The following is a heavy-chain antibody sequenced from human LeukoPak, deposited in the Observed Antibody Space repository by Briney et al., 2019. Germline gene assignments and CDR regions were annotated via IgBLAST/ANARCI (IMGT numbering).Heavy chain of an antibody. D-gene: IGHD3-10*01. CDR1: GGSFSGYY. Sequence: SETLSLTCAVYGGSFSGYYWSWIRQPPGKGLEWIGEINHSGSTNYNPSLKSRVTISVDTSKNQFSLKLSSVTAADTAVYYCARRAITMVRGVIIGYYYYYMDVWGKGTTVTISS. V-gene: IGHV4-34*01. CDR3: ARRAITMVRGVIIGYYYYYMDV. CDR2: INHSGST. J-gene: IGHJ6*03.